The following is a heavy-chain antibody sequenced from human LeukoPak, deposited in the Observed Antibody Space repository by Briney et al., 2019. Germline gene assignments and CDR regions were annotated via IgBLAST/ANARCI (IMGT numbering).Heavy chain of an antibody. CDR3: AISTAGGNGDY. CDR1: GGSFSEYY. V-gene: IGHV4-34*01. D-gene: IGHD4-23*01. Sequence: SETLSLTCAVYGGSFSEYYWSWIYQPPGKGLEWIGEINHSGSTNYNPSLKSRVTISVDTSKKQFSLKLSSVTSADTAVYYCAISTAGGNGDYWGQGTLVTVSS. CDR2: INHSGST. J-gene: IGHJ4*02.